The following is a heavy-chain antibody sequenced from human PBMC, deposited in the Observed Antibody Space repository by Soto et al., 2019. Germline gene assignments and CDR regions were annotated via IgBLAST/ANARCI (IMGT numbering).Heavy chain of an antibody. CDR2: IYWDDEK. V-gene: IGHV2-5*02. J-gene: IGHJ3*02. D-gene: IGHD2-2*01. CDR1: GFSLSTRGVG. CDR3: ARLHCSTTTCYVKDAFDI. Sequence: QITLKESGPTLVNPTQTLTLTCTFSGFSLSTRGVGVGWFRLPPGKALEWLALIYWDDEKRYSPSLKSRLTITKDTSKNQVVLLMTNVDPVDTATYYCARLHCSTTTCYVKDAFDIWGQGTMVTVSS.